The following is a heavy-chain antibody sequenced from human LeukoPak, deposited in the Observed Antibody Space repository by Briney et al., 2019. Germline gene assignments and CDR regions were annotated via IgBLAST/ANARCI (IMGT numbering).Heavy chain of an antibody. D-gene: IGHD3-22*01. Sequence: PGGSLRLSCVASGFSFSTSGMHWVRQSPGKGLDWVAFIRNDGNKKNYAESVKGRFTISRDNAKNSLYLQMNSLRAEDTALYYCARAMIVKTLRGAFDIWGQGTMVTVSS. J-gene: IGHJ3*02. CDR2: IRNDGNKK. V-gene: IGHV3-30*02. CDR3: ARAMIVKTLRGAFDI. CDR1: GFSFSTSG.